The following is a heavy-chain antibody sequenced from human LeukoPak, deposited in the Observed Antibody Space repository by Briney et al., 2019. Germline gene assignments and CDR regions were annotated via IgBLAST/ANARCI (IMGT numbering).Heavy chain of an antibody. CDR2: IKQDGSEK. Sequence: GGSLRLSCAASGFTFSNYWMSWVRQAPGKGLEWVANIKQDGSEKHYVDSVKGRFTISTDNAKNSMDLQMNSLRAEDTAVYYCARDVRGATGATYYFDHWGLGTLVTVSS. D-gene: IGHD1-26*01. J-gene: IGHJ4*02. CDR1: GFTFSNYW. V-gene: IGHV3-7*01. CDR3: ARDVRGATGATYYFDH.